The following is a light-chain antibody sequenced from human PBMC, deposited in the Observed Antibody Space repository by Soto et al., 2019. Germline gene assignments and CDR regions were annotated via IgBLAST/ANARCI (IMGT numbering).Light chain of an antibody. J-gene: IGKJ4*01. V-gene: IGKV3-20*01. CDR1: QSVTSSY. CDR3: QQYGSSPPLS. Sequence: EIVLTQSPGTLSLSPGERATLSCRASQSVTSSYLAWYQQKPGQTPRLLIYGASSRATGIPDRFSGSGSGTDFTLTISRLEPEDFAVYYCQQYGSSPPLSFGGATKVEIK. CDR2: GAS.